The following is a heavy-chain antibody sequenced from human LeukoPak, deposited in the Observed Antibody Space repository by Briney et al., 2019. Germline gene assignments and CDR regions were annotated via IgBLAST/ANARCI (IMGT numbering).Heavy chain of an antibody. CDR1: GFSFSSYE. CDR2: ISASGTLT. CDR3: ARDGTPIYSSGWVYMGV. V-gene: IGHV3-48*03. D-gene: IGHD6-25*01. Sequence: GGSLRLSCGASGFSFSSYEKQCVRQARTKALEWISYISASGTLTHYADSVEGRFTISRDNAKNSLYLQMNSLRGEDTAVYYCARDGTPIYSSGWVYMGVWGKGTTVTISS. J-gene: IGHJ6*04.